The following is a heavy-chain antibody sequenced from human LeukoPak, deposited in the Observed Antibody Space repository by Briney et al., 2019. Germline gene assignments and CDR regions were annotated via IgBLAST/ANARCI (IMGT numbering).Heavy chain of an antibody. D-gene: IGHD5-18*01. CDR1: GFTVSSNY. CDR2: IYSGGST. CDR3: ARDEGPRGYSYGYPY. V-gene: IGHV3-66*01. Sequence: GGSLRLSCAASGFTVSSNYMSWVRQAPGKGLEWVSVIYSGGSTYYADSVKGRFTISRDNSKNTLYLQMNSLRAEDTAVYYCARDEGPRGYSYGYPYWGQGTLVTVSS. J-gene: IGHJ4*02.